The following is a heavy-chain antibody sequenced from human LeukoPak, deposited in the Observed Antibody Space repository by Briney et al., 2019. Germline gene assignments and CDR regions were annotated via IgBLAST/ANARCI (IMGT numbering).Heavy chain of an antibody. CDR2: FDPEDGET. CDR3: ATGLNPHYYDSSGSFDY. V-gene: IGHV1-24*01. Sequence: ASVKVSCKVSGYTLTELSMHWVRQAPGKGLEWMGGFDPEDGETIYALKFQGRVTMTEDASTDTAYMELSSLRSEDTAVYYCATGLNPHYYDSSGSFDYWGQGTLVTVSS. J-gene: IGHJ4*02. D-gene: IGHD3-22*01. CDR1: GYTLTELS.